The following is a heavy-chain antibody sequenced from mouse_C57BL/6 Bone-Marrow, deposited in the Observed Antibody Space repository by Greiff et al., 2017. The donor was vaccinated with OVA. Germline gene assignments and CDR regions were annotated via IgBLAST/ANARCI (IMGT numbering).Heavy chain of an antibody. Sequence: QVQLQQSGAELVKPGASVKLSCTASGYTFTSYWMHWVKQRPGHGLEWIGRINPSNGGTNYTEKFKGKATLTADKSSNTAYMQLSSLTSEDSAVYYCSGGGYWGRGTALTVTS. J-gene: IGHJ2*01. V-gene: IGHV1-53*01. CDR3: SGGGY. CDR1: GYTFTSYW. CDR2: INPSNGGT.